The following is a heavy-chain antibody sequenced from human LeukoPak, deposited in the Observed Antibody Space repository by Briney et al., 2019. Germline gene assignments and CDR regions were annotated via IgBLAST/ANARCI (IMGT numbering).Heavy chain of an antibody. D-gene: IGHD3-3*01. J-gene: IGHJ6*02. CDR1: GGTFSSYA. Sequence: PVKVPCKASGGTFSSYAISWVRQAPGQGLEWMGGIIPIFGTANYAQKFQGRVTITADESTSTAYMELSSLRSEDTAVYYCARDFWSGYYPSDGMDVWGQGTTVTVSS. CDR3: ARDFWSGYYPSDGMDV. CDR2: IIPIFGTA. V-gene: IGHV1-69*13.